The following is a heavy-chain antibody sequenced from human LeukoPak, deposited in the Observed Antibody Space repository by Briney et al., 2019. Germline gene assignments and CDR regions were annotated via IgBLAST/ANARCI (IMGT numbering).Heavy chain of an antibody. J-gene: IGHJ4*02. V-gene: IGHV3-49*03. CDR2: IRSKAYGETA. CDR1: GFTFGDYA. CDR3: TRDRGAYNLYDY. D-gene: IGHD1-1*01. Sequence: PGRSLRLSCTASGFTFGDYAMSWIRQAPGKGLEWVGFIRSKAYGETADHAASVKGRFTISRDDSKAIAYLQMNSLKTEDTAVYHCTRDRGAYNLYDYWGQGTLVTVSS.